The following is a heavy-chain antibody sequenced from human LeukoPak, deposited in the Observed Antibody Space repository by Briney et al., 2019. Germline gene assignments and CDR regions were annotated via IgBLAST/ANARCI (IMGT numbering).Heavy chain of an antibody. D-gene: IGHD1-1*01. CDR3: ARVRANWYKDY. Sequence: PGGSLRLSCAASGFTFSSYAMHWVRQAPGKGLEWVAVISYDGSNKYYADSVKGRFTISRDNAKNSLYLQMISLRAEDTAVYYCARVRANWYKDYWGQGTLVTVSS. J-gene: IGHJ4*02. CDR2: ISYDGSNK. V-gene: IGHV3-30*04. CDR1: GFTFSSYA.